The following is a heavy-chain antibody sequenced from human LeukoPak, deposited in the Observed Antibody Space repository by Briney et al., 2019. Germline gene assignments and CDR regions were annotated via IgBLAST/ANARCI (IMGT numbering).Heavy chain of an antibody. V-gene: IGHV3-23*01. CDR3: AREADSSGYFFRPDY. J-gene: IGHJ4*02. CDR2: ISGSGGGT. Sequence: GGSLRLSCAVSGITLSNYGMSWVRQAPGKGLEWVAGISGSGGGTKYADSVKGRFTISRDNSKNTLHLQMNSLRAEDTAVYYCAREADSSGYFFRPDYWGQGTLVTVSS. CDR1: GITLSNYG. D-gene: IGHD3-22*01.